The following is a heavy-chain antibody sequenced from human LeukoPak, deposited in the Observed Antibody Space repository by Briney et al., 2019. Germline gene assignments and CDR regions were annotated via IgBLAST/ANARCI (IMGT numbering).Heavy chain of an antibody. CDR2: ISGSGGST. CDR1: GFTFSSYA. V-gene: IGHV3-23*01. Sequence: QPGGSLRLSCAASGFTFSSYAMSWVRQAPGKGLDWVSAISGSGGSTYYADSVKGRFTISRDNSKNTLYLQMNSLRAEDTAVYYCARDPVRGVIDYFDYWGQGSLVTVSS. J-gene: IGHJ4*02. D-gene: IGHD3-10*01. CDR3: ARDPVRGVIDYFDY.